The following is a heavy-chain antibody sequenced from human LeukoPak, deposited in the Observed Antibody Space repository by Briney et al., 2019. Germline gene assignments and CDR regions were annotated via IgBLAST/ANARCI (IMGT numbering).Heavy chain of an antibody. CDR1: GDSLSSSTCN. Sequence: SETLSLTCKVSGDSLSSSTCNWSWIRQPPGKGLEWIGYISQSGNSYFTPSLKSRATISVDRSKNQFSLTLTSVTAADTAVYYCARGKQWLSYYWGQGTLVTVSS. CDR2: ISQSGNS. V-gene: IGHV4-30-2*01. D-gene: IGHD6-19*01. J-gene: IGHJ4*02. CDR3: ARGKQWLSYY.